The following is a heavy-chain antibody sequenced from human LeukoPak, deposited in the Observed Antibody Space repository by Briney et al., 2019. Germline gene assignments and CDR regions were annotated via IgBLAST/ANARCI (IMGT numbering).Heavy chain of an antibody. V-gene: IGHV4-39*01. CDR3: ARGSGSAI. Sequence: PSETLSLTCTVSGGSISTSSYYWGWTRQPPGRGLEWIGSIYYSGSTYYNPSLKSRVTIFVDTSKNQFSLKLSSVTAADTAVYYCARGSGSAIWGQGTMVTVSS. J-gene: IGHJ3*02. CDR2: IYYSGST. D-gene: IGHD6-19*01. CDR1: GGSISTSSYY.